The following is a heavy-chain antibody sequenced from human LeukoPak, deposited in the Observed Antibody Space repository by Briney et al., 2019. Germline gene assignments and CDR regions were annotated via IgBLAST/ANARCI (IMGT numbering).Heavy chain of an antibody. CDR1: GFTYSNYW. CDR3: ARDAYIDRYFDY. CDR2: IKQDGRER. V-gene: IGHV3-7*01. D-gene: IGHD3-22*01. Sequence: GGSLRLSCVASGFTYSNYWMSWVRQAPGKGLEWVANIKQDGRERYYVDSVKGRFTISRDNAKNSMYLQMNSLRADDTAVYYCARDAYIDRYFDYWGQGTLVTVSS. J-gene: IGHJ4*02.